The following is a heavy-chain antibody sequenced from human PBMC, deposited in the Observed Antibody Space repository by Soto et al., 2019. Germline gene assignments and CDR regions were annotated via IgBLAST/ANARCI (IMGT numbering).Heavy chain of an antibody. CDR1: GGTFSSYA. Sequence: QVQLVQSGAEVKKPGSSVKVSCKASGGTFSSYAISWVRQAPGQGLEWMGGIIPIFGTANFAQKFQGRVTITADESMSTAYMELSSLRSEDTAVYYCARKAAYCTNGVCDIDYWGQGTLVTVSS. V-gene: IGHV1-69*12. D-gene: IGHD2-8*01. J-gene: IGHJ4*02. CDR2: IIPIFGTA. CDR3: ARKAAYCTNGVCDIDY.